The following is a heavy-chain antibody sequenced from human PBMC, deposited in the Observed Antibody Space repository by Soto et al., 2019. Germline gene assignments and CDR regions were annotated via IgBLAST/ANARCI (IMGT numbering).Heavy chain of an antibody. V-gene: IGHV3-23*01. D-gene: IGHD2-21*01. Sequence: EVQLLESGGGLVQPGGSLRLSCAASGFTFSTYAMSWVRQAPGKGLEWVSSISGSDGSTYYADSVKGRFTISRDNSKNTLYLQMNSLRAEDTAVYYCATVVGIPGWGQGTLVTVSS. CDR2: ISGSDGST. J-gene: IGHJ4*02. CDR1: GFTFSTYA. CDR3: ATVVGIPG.